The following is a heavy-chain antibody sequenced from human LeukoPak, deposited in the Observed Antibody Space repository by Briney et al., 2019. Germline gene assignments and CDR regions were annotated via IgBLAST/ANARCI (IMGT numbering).Heavy chain of an antibody. J-gene: IGHJ4*02. CDR2: INPNRGGT. Sequence: AAVKFDCTASGYTFTGYYIHWVRQAPGQGLEWMGWINPNRGGTNYAQKFQGRVTMTRDTSVSTAYMDLSSLRSDDTAVYYCARDDAAAAGSYFDYWGQGAIITDPS. CDR3: ARDDAAAAGSYFDY. CDR1: GYTFTGYY. D-gene: IGHD6-13*01. V-gene: IGHV1-2*02.